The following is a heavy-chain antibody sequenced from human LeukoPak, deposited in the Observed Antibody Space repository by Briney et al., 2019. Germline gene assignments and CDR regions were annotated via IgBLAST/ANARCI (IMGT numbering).Heavy chain of an antibody. CDR3: VKERDELTLFDY. CDR2: ISGSGGST. D-gene: IGHD1-26*01. Sequence: GGSLRLSCAASGFSFSSYAMSWVRQAPGKGLEWVSAISGSGGSTYYADSVKGRFTISRDNSKNTLYLQMNSLRAEDTAVYYCVKERDELTLFDYWGQGTLVTVSS. CDR1: GFSFSSYA. J-gene: IGHJ4*02. V-gene: IGHV3-23*01.